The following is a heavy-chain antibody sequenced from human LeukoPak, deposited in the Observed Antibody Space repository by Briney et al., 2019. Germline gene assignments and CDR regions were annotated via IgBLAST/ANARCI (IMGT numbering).Heavy chain of an antibody. V-gene: IGHV6-1*01. CDR1: GDCVSSNSAA. J-gene: IGHJ4*02. CDR3: ARGPQSRGSSWYFDY. D-gene: IGHD6-13*01. Sequence: SQTLSLTCAISGDCVSSNSAAWNWIRQSPSRGLEWLGRTYYRSKWYNGYAVSVKSRITINPDTSKNKFSLKLTSMTAADTAVYFCARGPQSRGSSWYFDYWGQGTLVTVSS. CDR2: TYYRSKWYN.